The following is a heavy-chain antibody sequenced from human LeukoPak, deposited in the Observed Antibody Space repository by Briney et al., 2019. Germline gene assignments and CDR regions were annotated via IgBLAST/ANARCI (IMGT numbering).Heavy chain of an antibody. J-gene: IGHJ6*03. CDR3: ARGRQDVTMIVVVMTAVSYYLDV. CDR1: GGSFSGYY. V-gene: IGHV4-34*01. D-gene: IGHD3-22*01. Sequence: PSETLSLTCAVYGGSFSGYYWTWIRQTPEKGLEWIGEMNPSGSTNYNPSLKSRVTISVDTSKNQFSLELSSVTAADAAVYYCARGRQDVTMIVVVMTAVSYYLDVWGKGTTVTVS. CDR2: MNPSGST.